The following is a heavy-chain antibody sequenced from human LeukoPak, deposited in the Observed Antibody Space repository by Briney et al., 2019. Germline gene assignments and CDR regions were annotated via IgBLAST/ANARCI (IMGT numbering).Heavy chain of an antibody. V-gene: IGHV4-31*03. CDR3: ARDPSSGWWYYFDY. Sequence: SQTLSLTCTVSGGSISSGDYYWSWIRQHPEKGLEWIGYTFYSGSTYYNPSLKSRVTISVDTSKNQFSLKLSSVTAADTAVYYCARDPSSGWWYYFDYWGQGTLVTVSS. J-gene: IGHJ4*02. CDR2: TFYSGST. CDR1: GGSISSGDYY. D-gene: IGHD6-19*01.